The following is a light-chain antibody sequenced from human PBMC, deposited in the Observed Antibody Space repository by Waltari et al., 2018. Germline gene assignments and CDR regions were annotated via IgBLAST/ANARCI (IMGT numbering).Light chain of an antibody. Sequence: QSVLTQPPTVSGAPGQRVTISCTGSSSNIGAGHDVNWYQQLPGPAPKLLIYGNSNRPSGVPDRFSGSKSGTSASLAITGLQAEDEADYYCQSYDSSLSGSVFGGGTKLTVL. CDR2: GNS. J-gene: IGLJ3*02. CDR1: SSNIGAGHD. V-gene: IGLV1-40*01. CDR3: QSYDSSLSGSV.